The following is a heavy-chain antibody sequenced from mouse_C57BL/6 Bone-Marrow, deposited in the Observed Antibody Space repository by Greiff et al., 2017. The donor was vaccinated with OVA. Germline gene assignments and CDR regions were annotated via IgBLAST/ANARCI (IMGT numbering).Heavy chain of an antibody. Sequence: EVKLVESGGGLVQPGGSLSLSCAASGFTFTDYYMSWVRQPPGKALEWLGFIRNKANGYTTEYSASVKGRFTISRDNSQSILYLQMNALRSEYSATYYCARLRVSNYAMDYWGQGTSVTVSS. CDR1: GFTFTDYY. D-gene: IGHD1-1*01. CDR3: ARLRVSNYAMDY. J-gene: IGHJ4*01. V-gene: IGHV7-3*01. CDR2: IRNKANGYTT.